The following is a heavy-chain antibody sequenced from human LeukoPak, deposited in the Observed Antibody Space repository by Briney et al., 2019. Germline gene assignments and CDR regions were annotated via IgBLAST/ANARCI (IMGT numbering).Heavy chain of an antibody. J-gene: IGHJ4*02. V-gene: IGHV3-7*01. CDR3: ARGSDSSGWYNFDY. D-gene: IGHD6-19*01. CDR2: IKQDGGER. CDR1: GLSFSNYW. Sequence: GGSLRLSCTISGLSFSNYWMSWVRQAPGKGLEWVANIKQDGGERYYVEYVKGRFTISRDNAKNSLYLQMNSLRADDTAMYYCARGSDSSGWYNFDYWGQGILVTVSS.